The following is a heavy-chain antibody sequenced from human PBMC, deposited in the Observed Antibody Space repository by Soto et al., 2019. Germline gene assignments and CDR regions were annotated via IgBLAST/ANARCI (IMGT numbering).Heavy chain of an antibody. CDR2: ISYDGSNK. Sequence: GGSLRLSCAASGFTFSSYAMHWVRQAPGKGLEWVAVISYDGSNKYYADSVKGRFTISRDNSKNTLYLQMNSLRAEDTAVYYCARGAGDSSGYHANYFDYWGQGTLVTVSS. D-gene: IGHD3-22*01. J-gene: IGHJ4*02. CDR3: ARGAGDSSGYHANYFDY. V-gene: IGHV3-30-3*01. CDR1: GFTFSSYA.